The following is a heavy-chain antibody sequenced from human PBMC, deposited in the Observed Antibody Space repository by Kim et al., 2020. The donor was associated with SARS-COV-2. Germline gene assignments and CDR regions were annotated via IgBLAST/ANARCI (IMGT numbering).Heavy chain of an antibody. J-gene: IGHJ4*02. Sequence: SETLSLTCAVYGGSFSGYYWSWIRQPPGKGLEWIGEINHSGSTNYNPSLKSRVTISVDTSKNQFSLKLSSVTAADTAVYYCARLPRYSYGRWVDYWGQGTLVTVSS. CDR1: GGSFSGYY. D-gene: IGHD5-18*01. CDR2: INHSGST. V-gene: IGHV4-34*01. CDR3: ARLPRYSYGRWVDY.